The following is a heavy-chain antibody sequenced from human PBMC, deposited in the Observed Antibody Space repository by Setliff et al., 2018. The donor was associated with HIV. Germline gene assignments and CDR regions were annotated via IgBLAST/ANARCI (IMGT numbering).Heavy chain of an antibody. V-gene: IGHV4-34*01. D-gene: IGHD6-19*01. CDR2: INHSGST. Sequence: KPSETLSLTCAVYGGSFSGYYWSWIRQPPGKGLEWIGEINHSGSTNYNPSLKSRVTISVDTSKNQFSLKLSSVTAADTAVYYCARRSGWSEDYWGQGTLVTVSS. J-gene: IGHJ4*02. CDR1: GGSFSGYY. CDR3: ARRSGWSEDY.